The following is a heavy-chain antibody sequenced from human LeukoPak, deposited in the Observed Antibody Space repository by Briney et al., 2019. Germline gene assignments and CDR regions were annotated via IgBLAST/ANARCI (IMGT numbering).Heavy chain of an antibody. CDR3: ASALGYCSGGSCEYFFDD. Sequence: PSETLSLTCAVYGGSFSGYYWSWIRQPPGKGLEWIGEINHSGSTNYNPSLKSRVTISVDTSKNQFSLKLSSVTAADTAVYFCASALGYCSGGSCEYFFDDWGQGTLVTVSS. CDR1: GGSFSGYY. J-gene: IGHJ4*02. CDR2: INHSGST. V-gene: IGHV4-34*01. D-gene: IGHD2-15*01.